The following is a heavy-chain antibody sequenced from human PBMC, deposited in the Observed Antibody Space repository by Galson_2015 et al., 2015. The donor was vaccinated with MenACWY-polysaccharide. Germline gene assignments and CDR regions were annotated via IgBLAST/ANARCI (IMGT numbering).Heavy chain of an antibody. D-gene: IGHD2/OR15-2a*01. Sequence: SLRLSCAASGSRFSGSGMHWVRQAPGKGLEWVAVIQYDGANKVYADSVKGRFTISRDNSKNTLFLQMNTLGVDDTALYYCAREGSRILFHAVDVWGQGTLVTVSP. V-gene: IGHV3-33*01. CDR2: IQYDGANK. CDR1: GSRFSGSG. J-gene: IGHJ3*01. CDR3: AREGSRILFHAVDV.